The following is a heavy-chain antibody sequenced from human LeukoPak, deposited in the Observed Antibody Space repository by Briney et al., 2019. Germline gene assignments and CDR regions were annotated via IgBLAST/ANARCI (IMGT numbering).Heavy chain of an antibody. CDR1: GYTFTSYG. Sequence: ASVKVSCKASGYTFTSYGISWVRQAPGQGLEWMGWISAYNGNTNYAQKLQGRVTMTTDTSTSTSYMELRSLRSDDTAVYYCARDLPSYYDILTGPHTYYYYGMDVWGQGTTVTVYS. J-gene: IGHJ6*02. CDR3: ARDLPSYYDILTGPHTYYYYGMDV. D-gene: IGHD3-9*01. CDR2: ISAYNGNT. V-gene: IGHV1-18*01.